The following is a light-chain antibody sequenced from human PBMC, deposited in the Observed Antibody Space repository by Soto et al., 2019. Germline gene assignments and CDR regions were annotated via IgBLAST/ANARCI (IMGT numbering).Light chain of an antibody. Sequence: DIHMTQSPSSLSASVGDRVTITCRASQSITTYLNWYQQTSGEAPKLLIYAAARLQTGVPSRFSGSGSGTDFTLTISSLQPEDFATYYCQQNYSPPPITFGQGTRLEIK. CDR2: AAA. J-gene: IGKJ5*01. V-gene: IGKV1-39*01. CDR1: QSITTY. CDR3: QQNYSPPPIT.